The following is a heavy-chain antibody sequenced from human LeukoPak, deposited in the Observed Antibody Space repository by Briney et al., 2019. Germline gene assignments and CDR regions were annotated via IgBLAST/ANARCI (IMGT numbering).Heavy chain of an antibody. Sequence: GASVKVSCKASGGTFSSYAISWVRQAPGQGLEWMGWMNPNSGNTGYAQKFQGRVTMTRNTSISTAYMELSSLRSEDTAVYYCAVLPTYYYGSGSYSYWGQGTLVTVSS. V-gene: IGHV1-8*02. CDR1: GGTFSSYA. CDR2: MNPNSGNT. J-gene: IGHJ4*02. CDR3: AVLPTYYYGSGSYSY. D-gene: IGHD3-10*01.